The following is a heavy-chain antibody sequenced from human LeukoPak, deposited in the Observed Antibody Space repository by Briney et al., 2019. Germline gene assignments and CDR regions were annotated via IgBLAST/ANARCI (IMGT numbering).Heavy chain of an antibody. D-gene: IGHD3-22*01. Sequence: SGTLSLTCAVYGGSFSGYYWSWIRQPPGKGLEWIGEINHSGSTNYNPSLKSRVTISVDTSKNQFSLKLSSVTAADTAVYYCARDRHLRYDSSGYYYRGRWFDPWGQGTLVTVSS. CDR2: INHSGST. J-gene: IGHJ5*02. CDR1: GGSFSGYY. V-gene: IGHV4-34*01. CDR3: ARDRHLRYDSSGYYYRGRWFDP.